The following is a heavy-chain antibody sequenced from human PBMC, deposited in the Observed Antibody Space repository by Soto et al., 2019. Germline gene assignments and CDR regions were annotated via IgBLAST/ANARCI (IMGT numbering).Heavy chain of an antibody. V-gene: IGHV4-30-4*01. CDR1: GGSISSDDYY. Sequence: PSETLSLTCNVSGGSISSDDYYWSWIRQPPGKGLEWIGYIYHSGSSYYNPSLQSRVTISVDTSKNQFSLKLSSVTAADSAVYYCASSHAGAHITAAVHWGQGTLVTVSS. D-gene: IGHD6-13*01. CDR3: ASSHAGAHITAAVH. J-gene: IGHJ4*02. CDR2: IYHSGSS.